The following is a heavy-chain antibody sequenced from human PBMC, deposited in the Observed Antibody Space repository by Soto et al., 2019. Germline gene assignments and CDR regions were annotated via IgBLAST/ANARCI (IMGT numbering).Heavy chain of an antibody. Sequence: PSETLSLTCTVSGGSISSGGYYWSWIRQHPGKGLEWIGYIYYSGSTYYNPSLKSRVTISVDTSKNQFSLKLSSATAADTAVYYYARVEAVRGVANYYYGMDVWGQGTTVTVSS. D-gene: IGHD3-10*01. CDR2: IYYSGST. CDR3: ARVEAVRGVANYYYGMDV. V-gene: IGHV4-31*03. J-gene: IGHJ6*02. CDR1: GGSISSGGYY.